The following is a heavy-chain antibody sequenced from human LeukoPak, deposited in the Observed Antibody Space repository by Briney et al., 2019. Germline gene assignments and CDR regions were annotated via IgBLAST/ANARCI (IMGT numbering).Heavy chain of an antibody. CDR1: GGSISSYY. J-gene: IGHJ4*02. D-gene: IGHD3-3*01. CDR3: ARVRGNYDFWSGYSVNRIDY. CDR2: INHSGST. V-gene: IGHV4-34*01. Sequence: PSETLSLTCTVSGGSISSYYWSWIRQPPGKGLEWIGEINHSGSTNYNPSLKSRVTISADTSKNQFSLKLSSVTAADTAVYYCARVRGNYDFWSGYSVNRIDYWGQGTLVTVSS.